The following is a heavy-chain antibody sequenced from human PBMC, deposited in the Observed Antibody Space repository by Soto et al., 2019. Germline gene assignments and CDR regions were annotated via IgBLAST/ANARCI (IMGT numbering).Heavy chain of an antibody. CDR1: GGTFGSYA. CDR3: ARARAPEPYGMDV. Sequence: SVKVSCKASGGTFGSYAISWVRQAPGQGLEWMGGIIPIFGTANYAQKFQGRVTITADESTSTAYMELSGLRSEDTAVYYCARARAPEPYGMDVWGQGTTVTVSS. J-gene: IGHJ6*02. V-gene: IGHV1-69*13. CDR2: IIPIFGTA.